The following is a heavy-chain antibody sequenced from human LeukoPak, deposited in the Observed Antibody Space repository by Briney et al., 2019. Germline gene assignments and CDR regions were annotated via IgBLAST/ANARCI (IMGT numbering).Heavy chain of an antibody. CDR3: ARDYYDILTANRQTKSSYFDY. V-gene: IGHV3-66*01. Sequence: GGSLRLSCVASGFTVSSNYMSWVRQAPGKGLEWVSVIYSGDNTYYVDSVKGRFTISRDSSKNTLYLQMNSLRAEETAVYYCARDYYDILTANRQTKSSYFDYWGQGTLVTVSS. J-gene: IGHJ4*02. CDR2: IYSGDNT. D-gene: IGHD3-9*01. CDR1: GFTVSSNY.